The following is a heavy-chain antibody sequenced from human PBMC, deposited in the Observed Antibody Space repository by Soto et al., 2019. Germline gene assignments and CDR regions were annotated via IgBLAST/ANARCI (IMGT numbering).Heavy chain of an antibody. CDR3: ARDPYDSSGNNWFDP. CDR1: GGSISSGGYY. CDR2: IYYSGST. J-gene: IGHJ5*02. V-gene: IGHV4-31*03. D-gene: IGHD3-22*01. Sequence: PSETLSLTCTVSGGSISSGGYYWSWIRQHPGKGLEWIGYIYYSGSTYYNPSLKSRVTISVDTSKNQFSLKLSSVTAADTAVYYCARDPYDSSGNNWFDPWGQGTLVTVSS.